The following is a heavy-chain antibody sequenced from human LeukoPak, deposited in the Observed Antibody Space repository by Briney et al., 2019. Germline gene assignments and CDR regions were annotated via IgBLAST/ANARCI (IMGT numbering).Heavy chain of an antibody. J-gene: IGHJ4*02. CDR2: ISTSSNTI. CDR3: ARGAAHSYGYFSDY. D-gene: IGHD4-17*01. V-gene: IGHV3-48*01. Sequence: GGSLRLSYAASGFIFSDYSMSWLRQAPGKGLEWLSFISTSSNTIYYADSAKGRFTVSRDNAKNSLFLQMNSLRPEDTATYYCARGAAHSYGYFSDYWGQGILVAVSS. CDR1: GFIFSDYS.